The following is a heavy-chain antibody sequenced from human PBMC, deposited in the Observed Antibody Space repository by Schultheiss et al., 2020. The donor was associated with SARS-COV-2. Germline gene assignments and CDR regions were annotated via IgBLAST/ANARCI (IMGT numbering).Heavy chain of an antibody. CDR1: GFTFSSYS. CDR3: AKEAQNYYDSSGYPDYYYYMDV. J-gene: IGHJ6*03. CDR2: ISWNSGSI. Sequence: SLKISCAASGFTFSSYSMNWVRQAPGKGLEWVSGISWNSGSIGYADSVKGRFTISRDNAKNSLYLQMNSLRAEDTALYYCAKEAQNYYDSSGYPDYYYYMDVWGKGTTVTV. D-gene: IGHD3-22*01. V-gene: IGHV3-9*01.